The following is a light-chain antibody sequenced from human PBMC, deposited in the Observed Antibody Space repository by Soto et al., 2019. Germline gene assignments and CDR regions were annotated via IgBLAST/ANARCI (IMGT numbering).Light chain of an antibody. CDR2: EVS. CDR1: SSDVGAYKY. Sequence: QSALTQPASVSGSPGQSITISCTGTSSDVGAYKYVSWYQQHPGKAPKLMIYEVSSRPSGVSNRFSGSKSGNTASLTISGLQAEDEADYYCASYTRSSAGVFGGGTKLTVL. V-gene: IGLV2-14*01. CDR3: ASYTRSSAGV. J-gene: IGLJ3*02.